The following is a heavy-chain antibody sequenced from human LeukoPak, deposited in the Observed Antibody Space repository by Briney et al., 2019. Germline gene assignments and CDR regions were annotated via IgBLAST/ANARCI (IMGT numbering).Heavy chain of an antibody. CDR1: GGSISSYY. CDR2: IYYSGST. Sequence: SETLSLTCPVSGGSISSYYWNWIRQPPGKGLELIGYIYYSGSTNYNPSLKSRVTISVDTSKNQFSLKLSSVTAADTAIYYCERQTYSGTYPNYFDSWGQGTLVTVSS. J-gene: IGHJ4*02. CDR3: ERQTYSGTYPNYFDS. V-gene: IGHV4-59*08. D-gene: IGHD1-26*01.